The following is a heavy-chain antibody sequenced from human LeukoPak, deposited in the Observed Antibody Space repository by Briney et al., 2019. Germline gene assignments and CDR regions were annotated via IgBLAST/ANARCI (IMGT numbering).Heavy chain of an antibody. D-gene: IGHD4-17*01. CDR2: ILYSGST. V-gene: IGHV4-59*08. Sequence: SETLSLTCTVSGDSISGYLWSWVRQSPVKGLEFIGYILYSGSTNYNPSLKSRVTISVDTSKNQFSLGLSSVTAADTAVYYCARVGYGDHFDYWGQGTLVTVSS. J-gene: IGHJ4*02. CDR1: GDSISGYL. CDR3: ARVGYGDHFDY.